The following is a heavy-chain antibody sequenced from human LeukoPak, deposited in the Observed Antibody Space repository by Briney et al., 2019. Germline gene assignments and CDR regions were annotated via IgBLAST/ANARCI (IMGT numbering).Heavy chain of an antibody. CDR1: GYSISSGYY. CDR2: IYHSGST. D-gene: IGHD3-3*01. CDR3: ARELGGFLELGYFDY. V-gene: IGHV4-38-2*01. J-gene: IGHJ4*02. Sequence: PSETLSLTCAVSGYSISSGYYWGWIRQPPGKGLGWFGSIYHSGSTYYNPSLKSRVTISVDTSKTQLSLKLSSVCAADTAVYYCARELGGFLELGYFDYWGQGTLVTVSS.